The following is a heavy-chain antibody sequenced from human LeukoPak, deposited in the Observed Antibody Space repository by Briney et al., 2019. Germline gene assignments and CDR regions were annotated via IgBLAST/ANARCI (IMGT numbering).Heavy chain of an antibody. J-gene: IGHJ5*02. CDR3: ARRLGSLRNGGWFDP. CDR1: GYSFTSYW. D-gene: IGHD2-15*01. Sequence: GESLKISCKGSGYSFTSYWIGWVRQMPGKGLEWMGSIYPGDSDTSYSPSFQGQVTISVDKSISTAYLQWSSLKASDTAMYYCARRLGSLRNGGWFDPWGQGTLVTVSS. CDR2: IYPGDSDT. V-gene: IGHV5-51*01.